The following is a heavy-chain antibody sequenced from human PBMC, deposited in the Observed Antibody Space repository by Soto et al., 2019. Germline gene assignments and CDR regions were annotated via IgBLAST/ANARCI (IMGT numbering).Heavy chain of an antibody. Sequence: PGGSLRLSCAASGFTFSSYSMNWVRQAPGKGLECVSTISATGISTNSADSVKGRFTISSDNSKNTLYLQMISLRAEDTAVYSCAKNFGGYGQTFDYWGQGTLVTVS. CDR3: AKNFGGYGQTFDY. V-gene: IGHV3-23*01. J-gene: IGHJ4*02. D-gene: IGHD5-12*01. CDR1: GFTFSSYS. CDR2: ISATGIST.